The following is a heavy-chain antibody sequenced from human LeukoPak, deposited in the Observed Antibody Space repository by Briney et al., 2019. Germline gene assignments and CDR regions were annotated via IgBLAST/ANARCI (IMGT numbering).Heavy chain of an antibody. Sequence: GGSLRLSGAASGFTFSGYSMNWVRQAPGKGLEWVSYIGGSSISIYYADSVKGRFTISRDNAKNSLYLQMNSLRAEDSAVYYCARVGFGSGNFYPSYGMDVWGQGTTVTVSS. CDR2: IGGSSISI. CDR1: GFTFSGYS. V-gene: IGHV3-48*01. D-gene: IGHD3-10*01. CDR3: ARVGFGSGNFYPSYGMDV. J-gene: IGHJ6*02.